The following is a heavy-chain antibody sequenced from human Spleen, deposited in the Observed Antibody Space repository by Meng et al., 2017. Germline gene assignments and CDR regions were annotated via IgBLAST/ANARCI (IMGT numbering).Heavy chain of an antibody. Sequence: GGSLRLSCAASGFTFSDYEMNWVRQAPGKGLEWVSYITSSGSSIFYADSVKGRFTISRDNAKNSLYLQMNSLRAEDTAVYYCAREYSSSWLDYWGQGTLVTVSS. CDR2: ITSSGSSI. D-gene: IGHD6-13*01. V-gene: IGHV3-48*03. J-gene: IGHJ4*02. CDR1: GFTFSDYE. CDR3: AREYSSSWLDY.